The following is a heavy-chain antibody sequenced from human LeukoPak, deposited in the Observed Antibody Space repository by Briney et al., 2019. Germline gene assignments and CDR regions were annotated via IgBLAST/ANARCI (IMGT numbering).Heavy chain of an antibody. D-gene: IGHD3-3*01. Sequence: SQTLSLTCTVSGGSISSGDYYWSWIRQPPGKGLEWIGYIYYSGSTYYNPSLKSRVTISVDTSKNQFSLKLSSVTAAGTAVYYCARKTYDFWSLNYYGMDVWGQGTTVTVSS. CDR3: ARKTYDFWSLNYYGMDV. CDR2: IYYSGST. CDR1: GGSISSGDYY. J-gene: IGHJ6*02. V-gene: IGHV4-30-4*01.